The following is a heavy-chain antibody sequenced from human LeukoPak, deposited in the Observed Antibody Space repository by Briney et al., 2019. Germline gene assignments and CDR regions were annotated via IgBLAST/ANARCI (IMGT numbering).Heavy chain of an antibody. CDR2: IKQDGSEK. J-gene: IGHJ3*02. D-gene: IGHD2-15*01. V-gene: IGHV3-7*01. CDR1: GFTFSSYW. Sequence: GGSLRLSCAASGFTFSSYWMSWVRQAPGKGLEWVANIKQDGSEKYYVYSVKGRFTISRDNAKNSLYLQMNSLRAEDTAVYYCARLAVLGYCSGGSCYHDAFDIWGQGTMVTVSS. CDR3: ARLAVLGYCSGGSCYHDAFDI.